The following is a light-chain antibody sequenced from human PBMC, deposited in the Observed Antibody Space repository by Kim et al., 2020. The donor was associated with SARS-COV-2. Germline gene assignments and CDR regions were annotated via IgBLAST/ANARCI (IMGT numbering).Light chain of an antibody. Sequence: DIQLTQAPSFLSASVGDRVTITCRASQGISSSLAWYQLKPGKAPKLLIYTASTLQSGVPSRFSGSGSGTEFTLTISSLQPEDFATYYCQQLNAYPVTFGQGTRLEIK. V-gene: IGKV1-9*01. CDR3: QQLNAYPVT. J-gene: IGKJ5*01. CDR1: QGISSS. CDR2: TAS.